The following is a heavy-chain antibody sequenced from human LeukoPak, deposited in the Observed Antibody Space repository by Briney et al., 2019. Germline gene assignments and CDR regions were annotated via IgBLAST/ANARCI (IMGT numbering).Heavy chain of an antibody. V-gene: IGHV4-59*01. CDR2: IYYSGST. D-gene: IGHD1-26*01. Sequence: PSETLSLTCTVSGGSISSYYWSWIRQPPGKGLEWIGYIYYSGSTNYNPSLKSRVTISVDTSKNQFSLKLSSVTAADTAVYYCARESFPDAFDIWGQGTMVTVSS. CDR1: GGSISSYY. CDR3: ARESFPDAFDI. J-gene: IGHJ3*02.